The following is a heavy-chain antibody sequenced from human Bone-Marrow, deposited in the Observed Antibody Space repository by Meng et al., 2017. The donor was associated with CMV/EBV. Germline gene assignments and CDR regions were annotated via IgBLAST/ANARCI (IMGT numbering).Heavy chain of an antibody. V-gene: IGHV3-53*01. Sequence: SCAASGFTVSSNYMSWVRQAPGKGLEWVSVIYSGGSTYDADSVKGRFTISRDNSKNTLYLQMNSLRAEDTAVYYCARGPGLGAAGTVLYYYYGMDVWGQGTTVTVSS. CDR1: GFTVSSNY. CDR2: IYSGGST. D-gene: IGHD6-13*01. J-gene: IGHJ6*02. CDR3: ARGPGLGAAGTVLYYYYGMDV.